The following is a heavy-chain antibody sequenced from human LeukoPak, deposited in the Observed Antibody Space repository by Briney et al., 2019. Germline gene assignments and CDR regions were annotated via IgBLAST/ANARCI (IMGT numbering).Heavy chain of an antibody. CDR1: GFTFSNYA. CDR3: AKSKFPSGAYYFDS. J-gene: IGHJ4*02. Sequence: GGSLRLSCAASGFTFSNYAMGWVRQAPGKGLEWVSVISVSGGTTYYADSVKGRFTISRDNSKTTLYLQMNSLRAEDTAVYYCAKSKFPSGAYYFDSWGQGTLVTVSS. D-gene: IGHD1-26*01. CDR2: ISVSGGTT. V-gene: IGHV3-23*01.